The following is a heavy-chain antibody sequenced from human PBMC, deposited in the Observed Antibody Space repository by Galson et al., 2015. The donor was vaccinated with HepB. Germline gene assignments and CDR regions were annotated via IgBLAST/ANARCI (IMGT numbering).Heavy chain of an antibody. CDR3: ARLMDGELFDY. D-gene: IGHD3-10*01. CDR1: GFTFSDYY. V-gene: IGHV3-11*03. CDR2: ISSSSSYT. J-gene: IGHJ4*02. Sequence: SLRLSCAASGFTFSDYYMSWIRQAPGKGLEWVSYISSSSSYTNYADSVKGRFTISRDNAKNSLYLQMNSLRAEDTAVYYCARLMDGELFDYWGQGTLVTVSS.